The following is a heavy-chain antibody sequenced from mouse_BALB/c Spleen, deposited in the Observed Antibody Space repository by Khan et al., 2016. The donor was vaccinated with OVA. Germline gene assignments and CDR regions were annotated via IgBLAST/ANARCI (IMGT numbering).Heavy chain of an antibody. D-gene: IGHD1-1*01. J-gene: IGHJ1*01. V-gene: IGHV5-6-5*01. CDR2: ISSGGST. CDR3: ARDYYYGTGYFDV. Sequence: EVELVESGGGLVKPGGSLKLSCAASGFTFSSYAMSWVRQTPEKRLEWVASISSGGSTYYPASVKGRFTISRDNARNILYLQMSSLRSEDTAMYYGARDYYYGTGYFDVWGAGTTVTVSS. CDR1: GFTFSSYA.